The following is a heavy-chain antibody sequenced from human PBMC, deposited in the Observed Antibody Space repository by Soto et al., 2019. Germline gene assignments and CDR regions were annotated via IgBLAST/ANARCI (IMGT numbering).Heavy chain of an antibody. J-gene: IGHJ4*02. CDR3: ARAFQSGYPFDY. D-gene: IGHD3-3*01. V-gene: IGHV1-18*01. CDR2: ISAYNGNT. Sequence: ASVKLSCKASGYSFTRYGISWVRQAPGQGLEWMGWISAYNGNTNYAQKLQGRVTMTTDTSTSTAYMELRSLRSDDTAVYYCARAFQSGYPFDYWGQGTLVTVSS. CDR1: GYSFTRYG.